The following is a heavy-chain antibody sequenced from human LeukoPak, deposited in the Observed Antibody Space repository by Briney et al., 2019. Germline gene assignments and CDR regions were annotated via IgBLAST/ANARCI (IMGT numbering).Heavy chain of an antibody. J-gene: IGHJ5*02. CDR1: GGSISSSNW. Sequence: SGTLSLTCAVSGGSISSSNWWSWVRQPPGKGLEWIGEIYHSGSTNYNPSLKSRVTISVDTSKNQFSLKLSSVTAADTAVYYCARDGGLGYCSGGSCLNWFDPWGQGTLVTVSS. D-gene: IGHD2-15*01. CDR2: IYHSGST. V-gene: IGHV4-4*02. CDR3: ARDGGLGYCSGGSCLNWFDP.